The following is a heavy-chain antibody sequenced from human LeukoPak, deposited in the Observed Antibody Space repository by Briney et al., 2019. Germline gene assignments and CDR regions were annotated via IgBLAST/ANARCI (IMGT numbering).Heavy chain of an antibody. V-gene: IGHV3-30-3*01. D-gene: IGHD6-19*01. CDR2: ISYDGSNK. CDR3: ARVRDHPYSSGLSPYYYYGMDV. J-gene: IGHJ6*02. CDR1: GFTFSSYA. Sequence: GGSLRLSCAASGFTFSSYAMHWVRQAPGKGLEWVAVISYDGSNKYYADSVKGRFTISRDNSKNTLYLQMNSLRAEDTAEYYCARVRDHPYSSGLSPYYYYGMDVWGQGTTVTVSS.